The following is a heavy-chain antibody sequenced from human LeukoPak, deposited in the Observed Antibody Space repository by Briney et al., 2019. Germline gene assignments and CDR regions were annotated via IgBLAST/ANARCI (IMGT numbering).Heavy chain of an antibody. J-gene: IGHJ4*02. V-gene: IGHV1-46*01. CDR3: ARETVVVAAFDY. Sequence: ASVKVSCKASGYTFASYYMHWVRQAPGQGREWMGIINPSGGSTSYAQKFQGRVTMTRDTSTSTVYMELSSLRSEDTAVYYCARETVVVAAFDYWGQGTLVTVSS. D-gene: IGHD2-15*01. CDR2: INPSGGST. CDR1: GYTFASYY.